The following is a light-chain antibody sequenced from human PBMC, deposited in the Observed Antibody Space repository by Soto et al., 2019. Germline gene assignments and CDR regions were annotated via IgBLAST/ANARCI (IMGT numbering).Light chain of an antibody. V-gene: IGKV2-24*01. CDR1: QSLAFRDGNIY. Sequence: DIVLTQTPLSLVVTLGQPASISCKSSQSLAFRDGNIYLNWLQQRPGQPPRLLIDKTSNRFSGVTERFSGSGAGTEFTLKISKVEAEDVGVYYCVEAALRPHAFGQGNKVEIK. CDR3: VEAALRPHA. J-gene: IGKJ1*01. CDR2: KTS.